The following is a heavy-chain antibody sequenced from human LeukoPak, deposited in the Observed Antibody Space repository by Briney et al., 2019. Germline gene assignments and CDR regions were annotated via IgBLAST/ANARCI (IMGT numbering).Heavy chain of an antibody. CDR2: IYYSGST. Sequence: SETLSLTCTVAGGSISSSSYFWGWIRQPPGKGLEWIGSIYYSGSTYYNPSLRSRVTISVDTSKNQFSLKLSSVTAADTAVYYCARAPPYYDSSGYYGGDAFDIWGQGTMVTVSS. CDR1: GGSISSSSYF. V-gene: IGHV4-39*07. CDR3: ARAPPYYDSSGYYGGDAFDI. J-gene: IGHJ3*02. D-gene: IGHD3-22*01.